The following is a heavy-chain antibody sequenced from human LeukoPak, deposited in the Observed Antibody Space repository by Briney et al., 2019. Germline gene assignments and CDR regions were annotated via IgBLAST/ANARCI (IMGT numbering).Heavy chain of an antibody. CDR1: GLTFSNAW. Sequence: GGSLRLSCAASGLTFSNAWMSWVRQAPGKGLEWVGRVKSKTDRGTTDYAAPVKGRFTISRDDSKNTLYLQMNSLKTEDTAVYYCTTDRGPREAYYFDYWSQGTLVTVSS. CDR2: VKSKTDRGTT. CDR3: TTDRGPREAYYFDY. V-gene: IGHV3-15*01. J-gene: IGHJ4*02. D-gene: IGHD1-26*01.